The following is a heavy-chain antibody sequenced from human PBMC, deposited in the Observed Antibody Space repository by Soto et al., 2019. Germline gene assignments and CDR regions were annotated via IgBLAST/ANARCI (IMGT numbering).Heavy chain of an antibody. CDR2: VSFDGCNK. CDR1: GFTFNYYP. J-gene: IGHJ6*02. CDR3: ARLPGPLVAVLYIYPLDGREAMSDVDV. D-gene: IGHD6-19*01. V-gene: IGHV3-30-3*01. Sequence: QMQLVESGGGVVQPGGSLRLSCAASGFTFNYYPMHWVRQAPGKGLAWVAVVSFDGCNKYYADSVKGRFTISKDNSKNTLYLPMNSLRREDTAVYYCARLPGPLVAVLYIYPLDGREAMSDVDVWGQGTTVTVSS.